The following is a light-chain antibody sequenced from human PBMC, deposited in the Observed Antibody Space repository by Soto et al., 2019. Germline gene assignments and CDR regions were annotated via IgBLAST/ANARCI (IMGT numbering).Light chain of an antibody. Sequence: AIQMTQSPSSLSASVGDRVTVACRASQGVGNDLGWYQHKPGKAPKLLIFAASTLQTGVPSRFSGSGSGTDFTLTISGLQAEDSATYYCQQDYDYPWTFGQGTKVEVK. CDR3: QQDYDYPWT. CDR2: AAS. V-gene: IGKV1-6*01. J-gene: IGKJ1*01. CDR1: QGVGND.